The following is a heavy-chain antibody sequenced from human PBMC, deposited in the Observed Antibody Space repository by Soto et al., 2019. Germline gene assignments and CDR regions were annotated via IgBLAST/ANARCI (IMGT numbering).Heavy chain of an antibody. D-gene: IGHD3-22*01. CDR2: ISGNGGYT. Sequence: PGGSLRLSCAASGFTFSSCAMGWVRQAPGKGLAWVSGISGNGGYTYYADSVKGRFTISRDTSKSTLFLQMDSLGAEDTAIYFCAKVVGDGNDYYDFWGQGTLVTVSS. V-gene: IGHV3-23*01. J-gene: IGHJ4*02. CDR1: GFTFSSCA. CDR3: AKVVGDGNDYYDF.